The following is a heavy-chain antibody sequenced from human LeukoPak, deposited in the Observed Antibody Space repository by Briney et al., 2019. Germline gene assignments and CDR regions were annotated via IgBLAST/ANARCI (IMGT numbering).Heavy chain of an antibody. CDR1: GYTFTGYY. J-gene: IGHJ6*03. V-gene: IGHV1-2*02. D-gene: IGHD2-15*01. CDR3: ARDHRYCSGGSCYLPYYYYYMDV. Sequence: ASVKVSCKASGYTFTGYYMHWVRQAPGQGLEWMGWINPSSGGTNYAQKFQGRVTMTRDTSISTAYMELSRLRSDDTAVYYCARDHRYCSGGSCYLPYYYYYMDVWGKGTTVTVSS. CDR2: INPSSGGT.